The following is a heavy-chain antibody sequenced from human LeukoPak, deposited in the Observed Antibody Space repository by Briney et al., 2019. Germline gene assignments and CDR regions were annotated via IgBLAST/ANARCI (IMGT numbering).Heavy chain of an antibody. D-gene: IGHD2-2*01. V-gene: IGHV4-39*01. Sequence: PSETLSLTCTVSGGSISSSSYYWGWIRQPPGKGLEWIGSIYYSGSTYYNPSLKSRVPISVDTSKHQFSLKLSSVTAADTAVYYCARVPAAMEGWFDPWGQGTLVTVSS. CDR2: IYYSGST. CDR1: GGSISSSSYY. J-gene: IGHJ5*02. CDR3: ARVPAAMEGWFDP.